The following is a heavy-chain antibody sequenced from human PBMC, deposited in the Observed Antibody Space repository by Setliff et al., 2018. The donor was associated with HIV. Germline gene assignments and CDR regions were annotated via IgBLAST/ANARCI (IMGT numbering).Heavy chain of an antibody. CDR1: GGSFSSYY. J-gene: IGHJ5*02. Sequence: SETLSLTCAVYGGSFSSYYWGWIRQPPGKGLEWIGSSYYSGSTDHNPSLKRRVSISLDTSKNQFSLRLNSATAADTAVYYCARVYYNLWSSYFWEHVQLDPRSQGTQVTVSS. D-gene: IGHD3-3*01. CDR3: ARVYYNLWSSYFWEHVQLDP. V-gene: IGHV4-34*01. CDR2: SYYSGST.